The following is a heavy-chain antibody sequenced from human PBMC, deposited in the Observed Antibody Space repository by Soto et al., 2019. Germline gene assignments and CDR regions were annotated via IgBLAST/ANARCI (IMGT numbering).Heavy chain of an antibody. V-gene: IGHV4-59*01. CDR3: ARAGRRYSSGWYEDY. Sequence: QVQLQESGPGLVKPSETLSLTCTVSGGSISSYYWSWIRQPPGKGLEWIGYIYYSGSTNYNPSLKSRVPISVDTSKNQFSLKLSSVTAADTAVYYCARAGRRYSSGWYEDYWGQGTLVTVSS. D-gene: IGHD6-19*01. CDR1: GGSISSYY. CDR2: IYYSGST. J-gene: IGHJ4*02.